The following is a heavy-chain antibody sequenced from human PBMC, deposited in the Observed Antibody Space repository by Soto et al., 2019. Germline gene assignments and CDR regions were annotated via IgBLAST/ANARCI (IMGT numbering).Heavy chain of an antibody. CDR2: ISYDGSDI. D-gene: IGHD1-26*01. V-gene: IGHV3-30*18. CDR3: AKDTSPGVSGSSFDY. CDR1: GFTFSSYG. Sequence: QVQLVESGGGVVQPGRSLRLSCAVSGFTFSSYGMHWVRQAPGKGLEWVTIISYDGSDIYYADSVQGRFTISRDNSKNTLYLQMNSLRAEDTAVYYCAKDTSPGVSGSSFDYWGQGTLVTVSS. J-gene: IGHJ4*02.